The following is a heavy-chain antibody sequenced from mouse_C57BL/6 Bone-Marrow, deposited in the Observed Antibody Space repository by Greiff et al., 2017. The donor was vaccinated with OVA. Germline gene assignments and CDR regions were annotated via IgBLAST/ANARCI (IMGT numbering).Heavy chain of an antibody. CDR3: ARDLRGGYFDV. D-gene: IGHD6-1*01. V-gene: IGHV3-3*01. CDR2: TFYSGIT. J-gene: IGHJ1*03. Sequence: FPGNKLEYIGYTFYSGITYYNPSLESRTYITRDTSKNQFSLKLSSVTTEDTATYYCARDLRGGYFDVWGTGTTVTVSS.